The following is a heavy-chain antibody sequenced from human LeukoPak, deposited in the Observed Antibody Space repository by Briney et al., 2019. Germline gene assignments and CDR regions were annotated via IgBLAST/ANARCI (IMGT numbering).Heavy chain of an antibody. CDR3: AKGSYYDSSGSFYFDY. D-gene: IGHD3-22*01. Sequence: VSLGGSLRLSCAASGFTFSSYAMSWVRQAPGKGLEWVSGISGSGDNTYYADSVKGRFTISRDNSKNTLYVQVNSLGTEDTAAYYCAKGSYYDSSGSFYFDYWGQGTLVTVSS. V-gene: IGHV3-23*01. CDR2: ISGSGDNT. CDR1: GFTFSSYA. J-gene: IGHJ4*02.